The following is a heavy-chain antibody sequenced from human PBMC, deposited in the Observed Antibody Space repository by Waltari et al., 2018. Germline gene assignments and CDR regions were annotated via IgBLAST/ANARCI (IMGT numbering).Heavy chain of an antibody. J-gene: IGHJ5*02. D-gene: IGHD2-15*01. V-gene: IGHV4-34*01. CDR3: ARYIVVVVAATQNWFDP. Sequence: KGLDWIGEINHSGSTNDNPSLKGRVTISVDTSKNQFSLKLSSVTAADTAVYYCARYIVVVVAATQNWFDPWGQGTLVTVSS. CDR2: INHSGST.